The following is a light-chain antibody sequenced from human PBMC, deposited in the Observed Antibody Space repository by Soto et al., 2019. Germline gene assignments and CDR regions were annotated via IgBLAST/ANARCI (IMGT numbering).Light chain of an antibody. J-gene: IGLJ3*02. CDR3: AAWDDSLNGWV. CDR2: TNN. Sequence: QAVVTQPPSASGTPGQRVTISCSGSSFNIGSNTVNWYQQLPGTAPKLLIYTNNQRPSGVPDRFSGSKSGTSASLAISGLQSEDEADYYCAAWDDSLNGWVFGGGTKLTVL. CDR1: SFNIGSNT. V-gene: IGLV1-44*01.